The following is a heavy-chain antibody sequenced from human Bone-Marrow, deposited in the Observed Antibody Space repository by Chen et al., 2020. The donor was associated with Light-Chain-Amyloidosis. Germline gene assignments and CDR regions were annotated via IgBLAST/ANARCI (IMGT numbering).Heavy chain of an antibody. Sequence: QLQLQESGSGLVKPSQTLSLTCIVSGGSVISGGYSWSWLRQPPGKGLEWIAYIYHSGSTYYNPSLKSRVNISFDRSKNQFSLRLSSVTAADTAIYFCAREKAASGPNYFDYWGEGTLVTVSS. D-gene: IGHD6-25*01. V-gene: IGHV4-30-2*01. J-gene: IGHJ4*02. CDR3: AREKAASGPNYFDY. CDR1: GGSVISGGYS. CDR2: IYHSGST.